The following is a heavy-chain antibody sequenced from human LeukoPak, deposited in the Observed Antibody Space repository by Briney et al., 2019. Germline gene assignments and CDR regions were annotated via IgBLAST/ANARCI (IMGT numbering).Heavy chain of an antibody. J-gene: IGHJ4*02. V-gene: IGHV4-38-2*02. CDR3: ASIYDDY. Sequence: SETLSLTCTVSGYSISSGYYWGWIRQPPGKGLEWIGSIYHSGSTYYNPSLKSRVTISVDTSKNQFSLKLSSVTAADTAVYYCASIYDDYWGQGTLVTVSS. CDR1: GYSISSGYY. CDR2: IYHSGST. D-gene: IGHD2-2*02.